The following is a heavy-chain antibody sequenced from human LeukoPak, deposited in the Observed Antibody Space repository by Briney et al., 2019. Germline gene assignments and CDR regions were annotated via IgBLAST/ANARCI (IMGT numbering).Heavy chain of an antibody. J-gene: IGHJ4*02. D-gene: IGHD1-14*01. CDR1: GYTFTCYY. Sequence: ASVKVSCKASGYTFTCYYMHWVRQAPGQGLAWMGWINPNSGGTHYAQKLQGRVTMTRDTSISTAYMELSRLRSDDTAVYYCAKIYGTYYPFSFDYWGQGTLVTVSS. CDR3: AKIYGTYYPFSFDY. CDR2: INPNSGGT. V-gene: IGHV1-2*02.